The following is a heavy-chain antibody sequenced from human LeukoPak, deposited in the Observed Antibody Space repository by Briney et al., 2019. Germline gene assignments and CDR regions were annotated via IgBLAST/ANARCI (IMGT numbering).Heavy chain of an antibody. V-gene: IGHV4-34*01. D-gene: IGHD5-24*01. CDR3: ARERGRDGYKTFDY. CDR2: FNHSGST. CDR1: GGSFSGYY. Sequence: SETLSLTCAVYGGSFSGYYWSWIRQPPGKGLEWIGEFNHSGSTNYSPSLKSRVTISADTSKNQFSLKLSSVIAADTAVYYCARERGRDGYKTFDYWGQGTLATVSS. J-gene: IGHJ4*02.